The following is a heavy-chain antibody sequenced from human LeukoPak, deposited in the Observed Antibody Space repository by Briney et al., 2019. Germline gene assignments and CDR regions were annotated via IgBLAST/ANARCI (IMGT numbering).Heavy chain of an antibody. V-gene: IGHV3-7*01. CDR3: VRDILTGWAFDI. CDR2: IKYDRSEI. J-gene: IGHJ3*02. Sequence: GGSLRLSCAASGFTFSNYWMSWVRQAPGKGLEWVANIKYDRSEIYYVDSVKGRFTISRDNDKNSLVLQMNSLRAEDTAVYYCVRDILTGWAFDIWGQGTMVTVSS. D-gene: IGHD3-9*01. CDR1: GFTFSNYW.